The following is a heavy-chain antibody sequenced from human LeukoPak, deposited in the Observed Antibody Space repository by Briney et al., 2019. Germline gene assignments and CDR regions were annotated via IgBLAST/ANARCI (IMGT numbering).Heavy chain of an antibody. CDR2: IKSKTDGGTT. V-gene: IGHV3-15*01. Sequence: GGSLRLSCAASGFTFSSYEMNWVRQAPGKGLEWVGRIKSKTDGGTTDYAAPVKGRFTISRDDSKNTLYLQMNSLKTEDTAVYYCTTVDYVWGSEQFDYWGQGTLVTVSS. D-gene: IGHD3-16*01. CDR1: GFTFSSYE. J-gene: IGHJ4*02. CDR3: TTVDYVWGSEQFDY.